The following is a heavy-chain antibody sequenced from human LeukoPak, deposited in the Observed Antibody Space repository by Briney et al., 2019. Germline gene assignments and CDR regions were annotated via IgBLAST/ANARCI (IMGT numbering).Heavy chain of an antibody. D-gene: IGHD6-6*01. CDR1: GFTFSNYA. CDR3: AKAIHSSSSGVVDY. J-gene: IGHJ4*02. V-gene: IGHV3-30*02. Sequence: PGGXXRLSCAASGFTFSNYAMHWVRQAPGKGLEWVTFIRYDGSNKYYAESVKGRFTISRDNSKNTLYLQMSSLRAEDTAVYYCAKAIHSSSSGVVDYWGQGTLVTVSS. CDR2: IRYDGSNK.